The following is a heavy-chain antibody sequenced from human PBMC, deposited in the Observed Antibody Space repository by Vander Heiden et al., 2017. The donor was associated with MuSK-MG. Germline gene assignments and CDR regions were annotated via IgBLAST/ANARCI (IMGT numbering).Heavy chain of an antibody. Sequence: EAQLVESGGGLIQPGGSLSLSCAASGFTVSSNAMGWVRQAPGKGLEWVSTIFSASNTKYADSVKGRFTLSRDNSKNTVSLQMNSLSAEDTAVYHCASLGYSYAFWGQGTPVTVSS. V-gene: IGHV3-53*01. CDR3: ASLGYSYAF. CDR1: GFTVSSNA. J-gene: IGHJ4*02. CDR2: IFSASNT. D-gene: IGHD5-18*01.